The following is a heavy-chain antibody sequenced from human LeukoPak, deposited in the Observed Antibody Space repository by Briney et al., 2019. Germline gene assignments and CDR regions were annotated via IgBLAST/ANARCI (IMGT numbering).Heavy chain of an antibody. CDR1: GGTFSSYA. D-gene: IGHD6-13*01. Sequence: ASVKVSCKASGGTFSSYAISWVRQAPGQGLEWMGGIIPIFGTAHYAQKFQGRVTITTEQSTSTAFMELSSLRSEDTAVYYCARDRKWGSSWQKYWYFDLWGRGTLVTVSS. V-gene: IGHV1-69*05. CDR2: IIPIFGTA. J-gene: IGHJ2*01. CDR3: ARDRKWGSSWQKYWYFDL.